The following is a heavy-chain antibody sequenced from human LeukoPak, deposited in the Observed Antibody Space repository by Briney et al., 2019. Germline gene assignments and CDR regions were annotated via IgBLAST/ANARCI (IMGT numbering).Heavy chain of an antibody. J-gene: IGHJ4*02. CDR1: LFIFSIYA. D-gene: IGHD6-13*01. CDR3: AKFGTAGPHFDY. V-gene: IGHV3-23*01. CDR2: ISGSGGST. Sequence: GGSVRLSCGPSLFIFSIYAVMGVPGARGRGGEGVSAISGSGGSTYYSDPVKGQFTISRGNSKNTLYLQMNSLRAGDTAVYYCAKFGTAGPHFDYWGQGTLVSASS.